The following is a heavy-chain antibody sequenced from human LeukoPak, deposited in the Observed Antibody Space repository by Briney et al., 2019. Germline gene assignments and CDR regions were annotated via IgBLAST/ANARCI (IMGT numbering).Heavy chain of an antibody. CDR1: GYTFTSYD. D-gene: IGHD3-10*01. Sequence: ASVKVSCKASGYTFTSYDINWVRQATGQGLEWMGWMNPNSGNTGYAQRFQGRVTVTRDTSTSTVYMELSSLRSEDTAVYYCARDLGLRGVTNWFDPWGQGTLVTVSS. J-gene: IGHJ5*02. CDR3: ARDLGLRGVTNWFDP. CDR2: MNPNSGNT. V-gene: IGHV1-8*01.